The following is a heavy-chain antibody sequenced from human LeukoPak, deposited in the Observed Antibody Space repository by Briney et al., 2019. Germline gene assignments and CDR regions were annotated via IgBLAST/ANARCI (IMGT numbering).Heavy chain of an antibody. Sequence: PGGSLRLSCAACGFTFSHYSIDWVRQAPGKGLERVASITSSSSHIYYADSVKGRFTISRDNAKNEVYLQMNSLRAEDTAIYYCARVMMGATVTTFHYYCMDVWGVGTTVTVS. CDR2: ITSSSSHI. CDR1: GFTFSHYS. CDR3: ARVMMGATVTTFHYYCMDV. D-gene: IGHD4-11*01. J-gene: IGHJ6*03. V-gene: IGHV3-21*01.